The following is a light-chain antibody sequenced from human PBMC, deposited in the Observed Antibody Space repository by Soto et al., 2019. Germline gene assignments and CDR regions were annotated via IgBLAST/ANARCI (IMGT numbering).Light chain of an antibody. CDR3: SSYTSSSTWV. CDR2: EVT. J-gene: IGLJ3*02. Sequence: QSALTQPASVSGSPGQSITISCTGTSSDVGGYNYVSWYQHHPGKVPKVMIYEVTNRPSGVSNRFSGSKSGNTASLTISGLQAEDEADYYCSSYTSSSTWVFGGGTKLTVL. V-gene: IGLV2-14*01. CDR1: SSDVGGYNY.